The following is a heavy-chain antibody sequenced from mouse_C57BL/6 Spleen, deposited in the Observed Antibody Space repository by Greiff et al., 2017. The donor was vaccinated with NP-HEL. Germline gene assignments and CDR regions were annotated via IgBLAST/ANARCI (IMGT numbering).Heavy chain of an antibody. CDR2: ISSGSSTI. J-gene: IGHJ4*01. CDR3: ARPHYYGSSYYYAMDY. V-gene: IGHV5-17*01. D-gene: IGHD1-1*01. Sequence: EVQRVESGGGLVKPGGSLKLSCAASGFTFSDYGMHWVRQAPEKGLEWVAYISSGSSTIYYADTVKGRFTISRDNAKNTLFLQMTSLRSEDTAMDYCARPHYYGSSYYYAMDYGGQGTSVTVSS. CDR1: GFTFSDYG.